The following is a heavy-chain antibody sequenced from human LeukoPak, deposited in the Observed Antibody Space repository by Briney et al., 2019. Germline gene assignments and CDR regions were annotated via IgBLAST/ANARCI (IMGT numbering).Heavy chain of an antibody. D-gene: IGHD4-17*01. CDR3: ARNGGAVTTEAYYMDV. J-gene: IGHJ6*03. CDR1: GYDFSSSA. CDR2: ISTNNGNT. V-gene: IGHV1-18*01. Sequence: GASVKVSCKAFGYDFSSSAINWVRRAPGQGLEWMGWISTNNGNTDYAQRFQGRVTMTTDTSTSTAYMELRSLRSDDTAVYFCARNGGAVTTEAYYMDVWGKGTTVTVSS.